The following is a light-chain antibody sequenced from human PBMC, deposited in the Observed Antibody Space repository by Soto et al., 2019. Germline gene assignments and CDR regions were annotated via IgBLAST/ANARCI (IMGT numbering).Light chain of an antibody. CDR1: QTINNN. Sequence: VMTQAPATLSVSPGERATLSCRASQTINNNVAWYQLKDGQVPRLLIYGASTRAADVPDRFSGSGSGTDFTLTISRLEPEDCAVYHCQQYGTSPWTFGQGTKVDIK. CDR3: QQYGTSPWT. V-gene: IGKV3-20*01. CDR2: GAS. J-gene: IGKJ1*01.